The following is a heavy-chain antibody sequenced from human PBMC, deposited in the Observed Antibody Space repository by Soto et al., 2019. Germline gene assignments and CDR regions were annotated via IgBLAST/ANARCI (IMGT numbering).Heavy chain of an antibody. CDR1: GFTFSNAW. CDR3: TTDYERITIFGVVISNYYYYGMDV. D-gene: IGHD3-3*01. Sequence: GGSLRLSCAASGFTFSNAWMNWVRQAPGKGLEWVGRIKSKTDGGTTDYAAPVKGGFTISRDDSKNTLYLQMNSLKTEDTAVYYCTTDYERITIFGVVISNYYYYGMDVWGQGTTVTVSS. CDR2: IKSKTDGGTT. J-gene: IGHJ6*02. V-gene: IGHV3-15*07.